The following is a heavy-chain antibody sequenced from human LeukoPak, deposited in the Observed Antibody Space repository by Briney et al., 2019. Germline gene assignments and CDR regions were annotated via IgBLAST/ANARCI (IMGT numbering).Heavy chain of an antibody. J-gene: IGHJ4*02. CDR1: GYDFTSYY. V-gene: IGHV1-46*01. D-gene: IGHD3-22*01. CDR3: ARGSSTAVVILDPYDINS. Sequence: ASVKLSCKASGYDFTSYYMHWLRQAPGQGLEWMAIISPSSGSTSFAQKFQGRLSMTRDTSTSTVNMELRSLRSEDTAAYYCARGSSTAVVILDPYDINSWGQGPLVTVSS. CDR2: ISPSSGST.